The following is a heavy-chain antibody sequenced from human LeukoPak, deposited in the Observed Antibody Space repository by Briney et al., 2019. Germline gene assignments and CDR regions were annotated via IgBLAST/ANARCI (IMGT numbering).Heavy chain of an antibody. CDR1: GYTFTSYD. CDR3: AREAGRLGSSGWPQNHYYYYYMDV. D-gene: IGHD6-19*01. Sequence: ASVKVSCKASGYTFTSYDINWVRQATGQGLEWMGWMNPNSGNTGYAQKFQGRVTMTRNTSISTAYMELSSLRSEDTAVYYCAREAGRLGSSGWPQNHYYYYYMDVWGKGTTVTISS. CDR2: MNPNSGNT. V-gene: IGHV1-8*01. J-gene: IGHJ6*03.